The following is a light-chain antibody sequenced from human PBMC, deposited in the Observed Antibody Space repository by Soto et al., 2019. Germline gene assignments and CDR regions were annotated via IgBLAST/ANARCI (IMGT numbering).Light chain of an antibody. Sequence: QPVLTQPPSVSGAPGQRVTISCTGSSSNIGAGYDVHWSQQLPGTAPKLLIYGNSNRPSGVPDRFSGSKSGTSASLAITGLQAEDEADYYCQSYDSSLSGVVFGGGTKLTVL. V-gene: IGLV1-40*01. J-gene: IGLJ2*01. CDR3: QSYDSSLSGVV. CDR1: SSNIGAGYD. CDR2: GNS.